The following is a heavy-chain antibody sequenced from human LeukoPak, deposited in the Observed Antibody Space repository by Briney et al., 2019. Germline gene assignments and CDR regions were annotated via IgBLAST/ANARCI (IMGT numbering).Heavy chain of an antibody. CDR3: ARDRGYMQDY. D-gene: IGHD5-12*01. Sequence: GRSLRLSCAASGFTFSTYWMHWVRQAPGKGLVWVSHIKSDGSSTSYADSVKGRFTISRDNAKNTLYLQMNSLRADDTAVYYCARDRGYMQDYWGQGTLVTVSS. CDR2: IKSDGSST. J-gene: IGHJ4*02. V-gene: IGHV3-74*01. CDR1: GFTFSTYW.